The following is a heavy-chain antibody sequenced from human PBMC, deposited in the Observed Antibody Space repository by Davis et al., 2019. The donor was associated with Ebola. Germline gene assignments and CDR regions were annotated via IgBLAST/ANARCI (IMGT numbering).Heavy chain of an antibody. Sequence: PSETLSLTCTVSGGSISTYSWAWIRQPPGKGLECLGYMYDSGSTNYNPSLKSRVTMSADPSENRVSLKMTSVTAADTAVYYCARLNVVGGWSNWFDPWGKGTTVTVSS. CDR1: GGSISTYS. V-gene: IGHV4-59*12. D-gene: IGHD3-16*01. J-gene: IGHJ5*01. CDR3: ARLNVVGGWSNWFDP. CDR2: MYDSGST.